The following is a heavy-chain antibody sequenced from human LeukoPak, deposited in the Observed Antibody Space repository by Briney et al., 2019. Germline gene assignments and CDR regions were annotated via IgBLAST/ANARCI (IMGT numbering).Heavy chain of an antibody. Sequence: SSETLSLPCTDSGGSISSYYWSWIRQPPGKGLEWIGYIYYSGSTNYNPSLKSRVTISVDTSKNQFSLKLSSVTAADTAVYYCASHRHGYSGYVPLPFDYWGQGTLVTVSS. V-gene: IGHV4-59*12. J-gene: IGHJ4*02. CDR1: GGSISSYY. CDR3: ASHRHGYSGYVPLPFDY. D-gene: IGHD5-12*01. CDR2: IYYSGST.